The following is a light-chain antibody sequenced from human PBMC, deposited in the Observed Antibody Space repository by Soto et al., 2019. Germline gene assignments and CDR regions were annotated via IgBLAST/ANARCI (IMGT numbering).Light chain of an antibody. J-gene: IGKJ1*01. CDR2: AAS. Sequence: DIQLTQSPSFLSASVGDRVTITCRASQGISSYLAWYQQKPGKAPKLLISAASSLQSGVPSRFSGSGSGTEFTLTISSLQPEDFATYYCQHLNSYPLFGQGTKVDIK. CDR1: QGISSY. CDR3: QHLNSYPL. V-gene: IGKV1-9*01.